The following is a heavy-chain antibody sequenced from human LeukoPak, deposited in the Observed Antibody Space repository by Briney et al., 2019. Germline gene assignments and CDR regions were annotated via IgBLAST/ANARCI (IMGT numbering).Heavy chain of an antibody. CDR1: GFTFSSYS. D-gene: IGHD6-19*01. J-gene: IGHJ4*02. Sequence: GGSLRLSCAASGFTFSSYSMNWVRQAPGKGLEWVSYISSSSSTIYYADSVKGRFTISRDNAKNSLYLQMNSLRAEDTAVYYCARFGSIAVAGTYFDYFDHWGQGTLVTVSS. CDR2: ISSSSSTI. CDR3: ARFGSIAVAGTYFDYFDH. V-gene: IGHV3-48*04.